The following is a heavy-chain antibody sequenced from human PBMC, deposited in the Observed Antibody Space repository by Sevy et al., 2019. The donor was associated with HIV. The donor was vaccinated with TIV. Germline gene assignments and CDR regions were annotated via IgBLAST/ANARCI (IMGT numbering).Heavy chain of an antibody. J-gene: IGHJ4*02. V-gene: IGHV1-24*01. Sequence: ASVKVSCKVSGYTLTVLSMHWVRQAPGKGLEWMGGFDPEDGERIYPQKFQGRVTMTEDTSTDTAYMELSSLRSEDTAVYYCATAHLGGMATTNPSDYWGQGTLVTVSS. CDR1: GYTLTVLS. CDR3: ATAHLGGMATTNPSDY. D-gene: IGHD5-12*01. CDR2: FDPEDGER.